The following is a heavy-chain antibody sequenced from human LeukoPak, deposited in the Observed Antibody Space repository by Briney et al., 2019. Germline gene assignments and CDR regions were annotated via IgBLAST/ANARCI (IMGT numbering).Heavy chain of an antibody. CDR2: IIPILGIA. Sequence: GASVKVSCKASGGTFSSYAISWVRQAPGQGLEWMGRIIPILGIANYAQKFQGRVTITADESTSTAYMELSSLRSEDTAVYYCARDRKDYYDSSGYQNHPFAFDYWGQGTLVTVSS. V-gene: IGHV1-69*04. CDR3: ARDRKDYYDSSGYQNHPFAFDY. CDR1: GGTFSSYA. J-gene: IGHJ4*02. D-gene: IGHD3-22*01.